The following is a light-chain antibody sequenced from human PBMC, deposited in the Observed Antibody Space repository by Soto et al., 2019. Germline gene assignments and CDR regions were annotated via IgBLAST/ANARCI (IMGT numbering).Light chain of an antibody. CDR3: QQTYSAPPT. J-gene: IGKJ5*01. CDR1: QSISTY. V-gene: IGKV1-39*01. CDR2: AAS. Sequence: DIQMTPSQTSLSASVGDRVTITCRASQSISTYLNWYQYKPGKAPKVLIDAASSLQSGVPSRFSGTGSGTDYTLTINSLQPEDFAVYYCQQTYSAPPTFGQGTRLEIK.